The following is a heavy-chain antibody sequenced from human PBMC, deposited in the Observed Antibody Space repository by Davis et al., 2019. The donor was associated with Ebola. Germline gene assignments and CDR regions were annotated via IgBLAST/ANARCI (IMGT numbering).Heavy chain of an antibody. CDR3: AKGWGHMDV. CDR1: GPTSRTYD. D-gene: IGHD7-27*01. J-gene: IGHJ6*02. V-gene: IGHV3-23*01. CDR2: INSAGTTT. Sequence: GSLRLSCAASGPTSRTYDTNWVRQAPGKGLEWVSTINSAGTTTWYADSVKGRFTISRDKNTVSLQMFSLRAEDTAVYYCAKGWGHMDVWGLGTTVTVSS.